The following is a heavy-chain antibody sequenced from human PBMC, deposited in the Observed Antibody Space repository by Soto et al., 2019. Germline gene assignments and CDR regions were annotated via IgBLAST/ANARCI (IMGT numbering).Heavy chain of an antibody. Sequence: QVQLVESGGGVVQPGTSLKLSCAASGFTFDDFGFHWVRQAPGKGLEWVATLSYDGSHEYYADSVKGRFTISRDNSKITLYLQMNSLKTEDKAMYYCAKEMFPRTVLDSSSPWGDYWGQGTLVTVSS. CDR1: GFTFDDFG. CDR2: LSYDGSHE. V-gene: IGHV3-30*18. J-gene: IGHJ4*02. D-gene: IGHD3-22*01. CDR3: AKEMFPRTVLDSSSPWGDY.